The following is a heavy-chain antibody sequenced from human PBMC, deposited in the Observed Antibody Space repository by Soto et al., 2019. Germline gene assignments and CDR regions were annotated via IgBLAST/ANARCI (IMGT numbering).Heavy chain of an antibody. V-gene: IGHV1-69*12. CDR2: IIPIFGTA. Sequence: QVQLVQSGAEVKKPGSSVKVSCKASVGTFSSYAISWVRQAPGQGLEWMGGIIPIFGTADYAQKFRGRVTITADESTSTGYMELSSLRSEDTAVYYCASPTVGYYNGMDVWGQGTTVTVSS. J-gene: IGHJ6*02. CDR1: VGTFSSYA. CDR3: ASPTVGYYNGMDV. D-gene: IGHD4-4*01.